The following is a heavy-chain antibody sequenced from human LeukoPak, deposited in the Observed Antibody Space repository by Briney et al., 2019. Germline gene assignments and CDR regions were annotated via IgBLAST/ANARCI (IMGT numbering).Heavy chain of an antibody. D-gene: IGHD3-3*01. CDR1: GFIFTRYW. Sequence: GGSLRLSCAASGFIFTRYWMSWVRQPPGKGLEWVANIKQDGSEKYYVDSVKGRFTISRDNAKNSLYLQMNSMRAEDTAVYYCARDRNPGYYDFWSGYDKDYYYGMDVWGQGTTVTVSS. CDR3: ARDRNPGYYDFWSGYDKDYYYGMDV. CDR2: IKQDGSEK. V-gene: IGHV3-7*01. J-gene: IGHJ6*02.